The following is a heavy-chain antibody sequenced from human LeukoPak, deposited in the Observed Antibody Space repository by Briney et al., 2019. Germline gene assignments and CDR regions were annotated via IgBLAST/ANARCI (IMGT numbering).Heavy chain of an antibody. CDR1: GGTFSSYA. Sequence: ASVKVSCKASGGTFSSYAISWVRQAPGQGLEWMGGIIPIFGTANYAQKFQGRVTITADESTSTAYMELSSLRSEDTAVYYCANCLTYYYYSMDVWGQGTTVTVSS. D-gene: IGHD2-15*01. J-gene: IGHJ6*02. CDR2: IIPIFGTA. CDR3: ANCLTYYYYSMDV. V-gene: IGHV1-69*13.